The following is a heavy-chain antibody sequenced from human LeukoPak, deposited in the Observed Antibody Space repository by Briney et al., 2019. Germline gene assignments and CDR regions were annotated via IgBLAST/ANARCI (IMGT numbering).Heavy chain of an antibody. V-gene: IGHV3-33*06. Sequence: PGGSLRLSCAASGFSFSNHGMHWVRQAPGKRLEWVAVIWDDGNNKRYANSVNGRFTFSRDNSKNTLYLQMNSLRAEDTAVYYCAKDGKRFLEWLLYQYYFDYWGQGTLVTVSS. CDR3: AKDGKRFLEWLLYQYYFDY. CDR2: IWDDGNNK. J-gene: IGHJ4*02. D-gene: IGHD3-3*01. CDR1: GFSFSNHG.